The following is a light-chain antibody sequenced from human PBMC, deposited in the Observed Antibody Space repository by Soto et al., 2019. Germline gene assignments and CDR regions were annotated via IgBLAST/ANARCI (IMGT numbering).Light chain of an antibody. J-gene: IGLJ1*01. CDR1: SGSIGSNY. CDR2: EDN. CDR3: QSYDSSNYV. V-gene: IGLV6-57*04. Sequence: NFMLTQPHSVSESPGKTVTISCTRSSGSIGSNYVQWYQQRPGGAPTIVIHEDNQRPSGVPDRFSASIDSSSNSASLTISGLKTEDEADYYCQSYDSSNYVFGTGTKVTVL.